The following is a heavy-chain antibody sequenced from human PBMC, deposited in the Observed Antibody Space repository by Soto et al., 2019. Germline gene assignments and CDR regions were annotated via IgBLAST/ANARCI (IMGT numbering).Heavy chain of an antibody. V-gene: IGHV1-2*04. Sequence: ASVKVSCKASGYTFTGYYMHWVRQAPGQGLEWMGWINPNSGGTNYAQKFQGWVTMTRDTSISTAYMELSRLRSDDTAVYYCARGDYGDYVWRVEGNQQEYYGMDVWGQGTTVTVSS. CDR3: ARGDYGDYVWRVEGNQQEYYGMDV. CDR1: GYTFTGYY. J-gene: IGHJ6*02. CDR2: INPNSGGT. D-gene: IGHD4-17*01.